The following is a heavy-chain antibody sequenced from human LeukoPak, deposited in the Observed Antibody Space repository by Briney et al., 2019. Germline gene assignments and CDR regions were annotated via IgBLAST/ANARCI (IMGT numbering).Heavy chain of an antibody. CDR2: ILTSGTT. CDR1: GISISTYD. Sequence: SETLTLTCSVSGISISTYDWSWIRQPAGKGLEWIARILTSGTTNYNPSLKSRVTMSVDTSKNQFSLRLSSVTAADTAVYYCARGPDWFDPWGQGTLVTVSS. V-gene: IGHV4-4*07. J-gene: IGHJ5*02. CDR3: ARGPDWFDP.